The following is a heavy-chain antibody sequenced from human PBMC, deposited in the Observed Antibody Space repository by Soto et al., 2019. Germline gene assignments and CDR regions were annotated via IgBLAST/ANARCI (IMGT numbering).Heavy chain of an antibody. CDR1: GFTFSSYS. CDR3: ARDGPGEQWLVLGSYYYGMDV. V-gene: IGHV3-21*01. D-gene: IGHD6-19*01. J-gene: IGHJ6*01. CDR2: ISSSSSYI. Sequence: EVQLVESGGGLVKRGGSLRLSCAASGFTFSSYSMNWVRQAPGTGLEWVSSISSSSSYIYYADSVKGRFTISRDNAKNSLYLQMNSLKAEDTAVYYCARDGPGEQWLVLGSYYYGMDVWGQGTTVALSS.